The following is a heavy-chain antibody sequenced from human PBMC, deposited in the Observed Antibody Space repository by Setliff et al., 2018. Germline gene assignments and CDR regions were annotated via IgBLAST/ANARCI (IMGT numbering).Heavy chain of an antibody. D-gene: IGHD1-1*01. J-gene: IGHJ5*02. CDR1: GDSISSGSYH. CDR3: ARTTGSTHNWLDP. Sequence: SETLSLTCTVSGDSISSGSYHWSWIRKPAGKGLEWIGRIHPSGSTNYNPSLKSRVTISVDTSKNQFSLKVSSVIAADTAVYYCARTTGSTHNWLDPWGPGTLVTVSS. V-gene: IGHV4-61*02. CDR2: IHPSGST.